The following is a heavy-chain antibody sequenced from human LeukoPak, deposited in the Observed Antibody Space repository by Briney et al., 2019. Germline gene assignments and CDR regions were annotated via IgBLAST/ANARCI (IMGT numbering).Heavy chain of an antibody. D-gene: IGHD3-10*01. CDR2: INAGNGNT. V-gene: IGHV1-3*01. CDR3: ARDLGRGSGSSH. Sequence: ASVKVSCKASGYTFTSYAMHWVCQAPGQRLEWMGWINAGNGNTKYSQKFQGRVTITRDTSASTAYMELSSLRSEDTAVYYCARDLGRGSGSSHWGQGTLLTVSS. J-gene: IGHJ1*01. CDR1: GYTFTSYA.